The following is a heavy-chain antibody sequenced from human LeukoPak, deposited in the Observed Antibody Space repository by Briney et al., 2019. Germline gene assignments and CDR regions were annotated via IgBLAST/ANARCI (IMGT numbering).Heavy chain of an antibody. CDR2: IYPGDSDT. J-gene: IGHJ5*02. Sequence: PGESLKISCKGSGYSFTSYWIGWVRQMPGKGLEWMGIIYPGDSDTRYSPSFQGQVTISADKSISTAYLQWSSLKASDTAMYYCARTAQYCSGGSCYYNWFDPWGQGTLVTVSS. CDR3: ARTAQYCSGGSCYYNWFDP. CDR1: GYSFTSYW. V-gene: IGHV5-51*03. D-gene: IGHD2-15*01.